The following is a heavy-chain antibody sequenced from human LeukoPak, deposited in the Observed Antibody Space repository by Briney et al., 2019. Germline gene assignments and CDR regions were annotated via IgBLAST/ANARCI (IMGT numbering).Heavy chain of an antibody. D-gene: IGHD3-16*02. CDR1: GFTFSSYW. J-gene: IGHJ4*02. V-gene: IGHV3-74*01. Sequence: GGSLRLSCAASGFTFSSYWMHWVRQAPGKGLVWVSRTNKDGSGTTYADSVKGRFTVSRDNAKNTLLLQMNSLRAEDTAVYYCAKGGSAYDYVWGSYRFDYWGQGTLVTVSS. CDR3: AKGGSAYDYVWGSYRFDY. CDR2: TNKDGSGT.